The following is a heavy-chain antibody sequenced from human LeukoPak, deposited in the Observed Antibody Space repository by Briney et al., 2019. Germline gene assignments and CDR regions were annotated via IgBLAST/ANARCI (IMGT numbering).Heavy chain of an antibody. CDR2: IYTSGST. J-gene: IGHJ6*04. CDR1: GGSISSGSYY. CDR3: ARDSEGKRDV. D-gene: IGHD3-10*01. V-gene: IGHV4-61*02. Sequence: SETLSLTCTVSGGSISSGSYYWSWIRQPAGKGLEWIGRIYTSGSTNYNPSLKSRVTISVDTSKNQFSLRLSSVTAADTAVYYCARDSEGKRDVWGKGTTVTVSS.